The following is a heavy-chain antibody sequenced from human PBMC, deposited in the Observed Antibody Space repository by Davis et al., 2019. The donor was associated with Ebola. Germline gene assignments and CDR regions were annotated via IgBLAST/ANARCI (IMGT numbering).Heavy chain of an antibody. D-gene: IGHD3-3*01. CDR1: GYTFTDYH. CDR2: IDPNNGGT. J-gene: IGHJ4*02. Sequence: ASVKVSCKSSGYTFTDYHMHWVRQAPGQGLEWMGWIDPNNGGTNYAQNFQGRVTMTRDTSISTAYMELSRLRSDDTAVYYCARDIFWSGPPHYWGQGTLVTVSS. CDR3: ARDIFWSGPPHY. V-gene: IGHV1-2*02.